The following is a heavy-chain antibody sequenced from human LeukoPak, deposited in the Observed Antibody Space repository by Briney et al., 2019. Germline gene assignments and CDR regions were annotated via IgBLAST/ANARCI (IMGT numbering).Heavy chain of an antibody. CDR2: ISSSGSTI. V-gene: IGHV3-11*01. CDR1: GFTFSDYY. CDR3: ARGQTHYYYYGMDV. J-gene: IGHJ6*02. Sequence: PGGSLRLSCAASGFTFSDYYMSWIRQAPGKGLEWVSYISSSGSTIYYADSVKGRFTISRDNPKNSLYLQMNSLRAEDTAVYYCARGQTHYYYYGMDVWGQGTTVTVSS.